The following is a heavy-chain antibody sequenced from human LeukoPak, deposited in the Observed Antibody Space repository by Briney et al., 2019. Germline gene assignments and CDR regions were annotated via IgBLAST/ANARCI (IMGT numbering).Heavy chain of an antibody. CDR1: GASISRDY. D-gene: IGHD6-13*01. Sequence: HPSETLSLTCTVSGASISRDYWTWIRQPPGKGLEWIGYIYNGGSTNYNPSLKSRVTISVDTSKNQCSLKLSSVTAADTAVYYCARGGGYSSSWSYWGQGTLVTVSS. J-gene: IGHJ4*02. CDR3: ARGGGYSSSWSY. CDR2: IYNGGST. V-gene: IGHV4-59*01.